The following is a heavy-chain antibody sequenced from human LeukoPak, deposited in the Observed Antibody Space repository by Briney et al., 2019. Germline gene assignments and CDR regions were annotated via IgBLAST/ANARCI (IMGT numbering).Heavy chain of an antibody. CDR2: ISAYNGNT. D-gene: IGHD3-22*01. V-gene: IGHV1-18*01. Sequence: GASVKVSCKASGYTFTSYGISWVRQAPGQGLEWMGWISAYNGNTNYAQKLQGRVTMTTDTSTSTAYIELRSLRSDDTAVYYCARGITYYYDSSGFRFWFDPWGQGTLVTVSS. CDR3: ARGITYYYDSSGFRFWFDP. CDR1: GYTFTSYG. J-gene: IGHJ5*02.